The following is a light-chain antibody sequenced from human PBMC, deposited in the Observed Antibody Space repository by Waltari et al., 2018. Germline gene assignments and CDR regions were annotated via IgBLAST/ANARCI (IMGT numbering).Light chain of an antibody. J-gene: IGLJ2*01. CDR2: EVP. CDR3: CSYSGDLSFGVV. CDR1: SHDVGNYDL. V-gene: IGLV2-23*02. Sequence: QSALTQPASVSGSPGQSITISCTGTSHDVGNYDLVSWYQHHPGIATRLIIYEVPKRPSGFTNRFSGSRSGNTASLTIHGLHTEYEGDYYCCSYSGDLSFGVVFGGGTKLTVL.